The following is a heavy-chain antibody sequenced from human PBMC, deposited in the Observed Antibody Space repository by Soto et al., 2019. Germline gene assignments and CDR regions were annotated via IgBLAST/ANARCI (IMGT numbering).Heavy chain of an antibody. CDR3: ASDRNTRVRGARSVMDV. V-gene: IGHV4-59*01. J-gene: IGHJ6*02. CDR1: GGSISSYY. D-gene: IGHD3-10*01. Sequence: SETLSLTCTVSGGSISSYYWSWIRQPPGKGLEWIGYIYYSGSTNYNPSLKSRVTISVDTSKNQFSLKLSSVTAADTAVYYCASDRNTRVRGARSVMDVWGQGTTVPVSS. CDR2: IYYSGST.